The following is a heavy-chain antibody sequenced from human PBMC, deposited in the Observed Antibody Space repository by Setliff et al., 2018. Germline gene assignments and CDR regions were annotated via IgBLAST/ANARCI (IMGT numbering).Heavy chain of an antibody. Sequence: TGGSLRLSCAASGFTFSSYSMNWVRQAPGKGLEWVSVIFSGGPTYYADSVQGRFTISRDNSKNTVYLQMNSLGAEDTAVYYCARDRTYYGSGTYTRWFDYWGQGTLVTVSS. CDR3: ARDRTYYGSGTYTRWFDY. J-gene: IGHJ4*02. D-gene: IGHD3-10*01. CDR1: GFTFSSYS. CDR2: IFSGGPT. V-gene: IGHV3-53*01.